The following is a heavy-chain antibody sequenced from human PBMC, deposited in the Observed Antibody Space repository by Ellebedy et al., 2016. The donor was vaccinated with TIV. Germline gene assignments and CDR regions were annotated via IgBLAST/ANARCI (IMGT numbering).Heavy chain of an antibody. V-gene: IGHV3-53*01. Sequence: GGSLRLSXAASGFTVSSNYMSWVRQAPGKGLEWVSVIYSGGNTYYADSVRGRFTVPRDNSKNTLYLQMNSLRAGDTAVYYCARGVFGEFLGYWGQGTLVTVSS. J-gene: IGHJ4*02. CDR1: GFTVSSNY. D-gene: IGHD3-10*02. CDR2: IYSGGNT. CDR3: ARGVFGEFLGY.